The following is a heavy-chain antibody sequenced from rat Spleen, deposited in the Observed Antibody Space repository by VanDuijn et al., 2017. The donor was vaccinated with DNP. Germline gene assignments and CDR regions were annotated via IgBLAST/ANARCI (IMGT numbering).Heavy chain of an antibody. CDR1: GFTFSDYN. CDR3: ATHVSSYIPHAMDA. V-gene: IGHV5S10*01. CDR2: IIYDGSRT. Sequence: EVQLVESGGGLVQPGRSLKLSCAASGFTFSDYNMAWVRQAPKKGLEWVATIIYDGSRTYYRDSVKGRFTISRDNAKSTLYLQMDSLRSEDTATYYCATHVSSYIPHAMDAWGQGTSVTVSS. J-gene: IGHJ4*01. D-gene: IGHD1-2*01.